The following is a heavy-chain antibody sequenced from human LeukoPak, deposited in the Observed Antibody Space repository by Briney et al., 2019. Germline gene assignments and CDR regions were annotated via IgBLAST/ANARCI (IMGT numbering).Heavy chain of an antibody. J-gene: IGHJ4*02. V-gene: IGHV4-39*07. CDR2: IYYSGST. CDR3: ARGVIAAGGNDFDH. Sequence: SETLSLTCTVSGGSISSSSYYWGWIRQPPGKGLEWIGSIYYSGSTYYNPSLKSRVTISVDTSKNQFSLKLSSVTAADTAVYYCARGVIAAGGNDFDHWGQGTLVTVSS. CDR1: GGSISSSSYY. D-gene: IGHD6-13*01.